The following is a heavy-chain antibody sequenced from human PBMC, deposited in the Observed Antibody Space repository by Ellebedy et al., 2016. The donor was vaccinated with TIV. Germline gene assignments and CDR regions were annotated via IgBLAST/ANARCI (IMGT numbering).Heavy chain of an antibody. CDR1: GFTFSTSV. D-gene: IGHD3-22*01. CDR2: IPHDGCNK. J-gene: IGHJ5*02. Sequence: GESLKISCAASGFTFSTSVMHCCRQAPGKGLAWVALIPHDGCNKQYADSVEGRFTISRDESKDTLYLQMNSLRVEDTAVYYCAGEGGSSGFAGWFDPWGQGTLVIVSS. CDR3: AGEGGSSGFAGWFDP. V-gene: IGHV3-30-3*01.